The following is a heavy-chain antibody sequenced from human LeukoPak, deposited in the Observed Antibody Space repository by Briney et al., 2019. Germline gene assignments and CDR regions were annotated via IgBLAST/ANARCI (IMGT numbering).Heavy chain of an antibody. D-gene: IGHD1-26*01. CDR1: GFTFSDYA. J-gene: IGHJ4*02. V-gene: IGHV3-30*04. CDR3: ARQTGATTTGGYYFDH. Sequence: PGGSLRLSCVASGFTFSDYAMHWVRQTPGKGLEWVAVTSYDETTKRYGDSVKGRFTISRDNAKNTLDLQMNSLRADDTAVYYCARQTGATTTGGYYFDHWGQGTLVTVSS. CDR2: TSYDETTK.